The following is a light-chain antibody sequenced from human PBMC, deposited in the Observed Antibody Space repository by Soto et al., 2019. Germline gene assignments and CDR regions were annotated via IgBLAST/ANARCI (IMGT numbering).Light chain of an antibody. CDR2: KAS. J-gene: IGKJ1*01. CDR1: QSISSW. CDR3: QQYNSYST. V-gene: IGKV1-5*03. Sequence: DIQMTQSPSTLSAAVGDRVTITFRASQSISSWLAWYQQKQGKAPKLLIYKASSLESGVPSRFSGSGSGTEFTLTISSLQPDDFATYYCQQYNSYSTFGQGTKVDIK.